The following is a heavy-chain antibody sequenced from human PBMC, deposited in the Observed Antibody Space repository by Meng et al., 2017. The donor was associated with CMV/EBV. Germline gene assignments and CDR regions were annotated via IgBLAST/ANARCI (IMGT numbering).Heavy chain of an antibody. CDR3: ARRSVYGWFDR. CDR1: GFTFSSYA. V-gene: IGHV3-30*04. J-gene: IGHJ5*02. Sequence: GGSLRLSCAASGFTFSSYAMHWVRQAPGKGLEWVAVISYDGSNKYYADSVKGRFTISRDNSKNTLYLQMNSLRAEDTAVHFCARRSVYGWFDRWGQGTLVTVSS. D-gene: IGHD1-14*01. CDR2: ISYDGSNK.